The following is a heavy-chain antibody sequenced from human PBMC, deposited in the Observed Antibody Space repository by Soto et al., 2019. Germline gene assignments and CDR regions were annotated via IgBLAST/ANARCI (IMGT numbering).Heavy chain of an antibody. CDR1: GYTFTNFG. Sequence: QVQLVQSGAEVKKPGASVKVSCKTSGYTFTNFGLSWVRQAPGQGLEWMGWISAYNGNTNYAQNFQGRVPMTTDTATRTAYMALRSRRSDDTAVYYCARGGTPIDYCGQGTLVTVSS. J-gene: IGHJ4*02. CDR3: ARGGTPIDY. CDR2: ISAYNGNT. V-gene: IGHV1-18*01. D-gene: IGHD3-16*01.